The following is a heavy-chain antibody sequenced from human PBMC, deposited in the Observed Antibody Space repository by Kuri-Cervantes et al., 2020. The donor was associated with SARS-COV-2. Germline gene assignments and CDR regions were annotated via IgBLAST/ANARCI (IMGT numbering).Heavy chain of an antibody. CDR3: ARDVGRSYYPNDAFDI. D-gene: IGHD1-26*01. V-gene: IGHV3-73*01. CDR1: GILFSASA. J-gene: IGHJ3*02. CDR2: VRGKANNYAT. Sequence: GESLKISCEVAGILFSASAIHWVRQASGKGLEWVGRVRGKANNYATAYAASVKGRFTISRDDSKNMAYLQMNSLKTEDTAVYYCARDVGRSYYPNDAFDIWGQGTMVTVSS.